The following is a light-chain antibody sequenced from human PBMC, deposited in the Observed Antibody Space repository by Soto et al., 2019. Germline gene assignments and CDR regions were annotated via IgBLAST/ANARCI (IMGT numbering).Light chain of an antibody. CDR1: KLGDKY. V-gene: IGLV3-1*01. Sequence: SYELTQPPSVSVSPGQTASITCSGDKLGDKYACWYQQKPGQSPVLVIYQDSKRPSGIPERFSGSNSGNTATLTISGTQAMDGADYYCQAWDSSTAYVVFGGGTKVTVL. CDR2: QDS. J-gene: IGLJ2*01. CDR3: QAWDSSTAYVV.